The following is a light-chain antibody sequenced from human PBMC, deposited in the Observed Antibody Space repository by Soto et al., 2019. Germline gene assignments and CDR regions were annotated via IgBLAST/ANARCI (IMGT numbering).Light chain of an antibody. V-gene: IGLV2-14*01. CDR1: SSDVGANIF. Sequence: QSVLTQPASVSGSTGQSISISCTGTSSDVGANIFVSWHQQQPGKAPKLMIYAVSSRRSGVSYRFSGSRSGNTESLTISGLQAEDEADYYCSPYTTNNSYVVGTRPKVIV. J-gene: IGLJ1*01. CDR2: AVS. CDR3: SPYTTNNSYV.